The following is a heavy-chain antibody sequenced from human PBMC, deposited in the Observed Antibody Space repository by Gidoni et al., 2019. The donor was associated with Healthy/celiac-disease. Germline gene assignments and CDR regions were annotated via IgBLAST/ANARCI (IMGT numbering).Heavy chain of an antibody. D-gene: IGHD6-13*01. Sequence: EVHLVVSGGGLVQPGRSLRLSCTASGFTFGDYAMSWVRQAPGKGLEWVGFIRSKAYGGTTEYAASVKGRFTISRDDSKSIAYLQMNSLKTEDTAVYYCTRGWKVYSSSWYYFDYWGQGTLVTVSS. CDR3: TRGWKVYSSSWYYFDY. J-gene: IGHJ4*02. CDR1: GFTFGDYA. CDR2: IRSKAYGGTT. V-gene: IGHV3-49*04.